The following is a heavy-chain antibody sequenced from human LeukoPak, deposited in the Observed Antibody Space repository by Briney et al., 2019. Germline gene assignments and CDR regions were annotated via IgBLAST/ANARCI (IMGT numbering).Heavy chain of an antibody. D-gene: IGHD6-13*01. CDR3: ASGGYSSSWDLDY. CDR2: INPNSGGT. CDR1: GYTFTGYY. V-gene: IGHV1-2*02. Sequence: ASVKVSCKASGYTFTGYYMHWVRQVPGQGLEWMGWINPNSGGTNYAQKFQGRVTMTRDTSISTAYMELSRLRSEDTAVYYCASGGYSSSWDLDYWGQGTLVTVSS. J-gene: IGHJ4*02.